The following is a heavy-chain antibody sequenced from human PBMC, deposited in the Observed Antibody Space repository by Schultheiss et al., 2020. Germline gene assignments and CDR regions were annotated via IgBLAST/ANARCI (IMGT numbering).Heavy chain of an antibody. Sequence: GGSLRLSCAASGFTFNNYAMSWVRQAPGKGLQWVSGISGSGGSTHYADSVKGRFTISRDNSKNTLYLQMSSLSAEDTAIYYCARGFGVAARNWFDPWGQGTLVTVSS. V-gene: IGHV3-23*01. CDR1: GFTFNNYA. CDR3: ARGFGVAARNWFDP. J-gene: IGHJ5*02. D-gene: IGHD3-10*01. CDR2: ISGSGGST.